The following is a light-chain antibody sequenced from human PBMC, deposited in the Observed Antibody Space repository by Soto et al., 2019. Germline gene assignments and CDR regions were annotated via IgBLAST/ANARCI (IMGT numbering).Light chain of an antibody. CDR1: QSVSSN. CDR3: QQSNNWPWT. Sequence: EIVMTQSPATLSLSPGERATLSCRASQSVSSNIAWYQQTPGQAPRLRIYDASTRATGIPARFSGSGSGTEFTLTISSLQSEDFGFYYRQQSNNWPWTVGQGTKVEIK. V-gene: IGKV3-15*01. J-gene: IGKJ1*01. CDR2: DAS.